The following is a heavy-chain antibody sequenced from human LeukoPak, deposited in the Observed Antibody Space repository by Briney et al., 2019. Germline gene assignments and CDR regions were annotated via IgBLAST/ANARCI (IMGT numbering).Heavy chain of an antibody. CDR2: INPSGGST. CDR3: ARDAIGNYDFWSGSYYYFDY. J-gene: IGHJ4*02. CDR1: GYTFTNYY. Sequence: GASVKVSCKSSGYTFTNYYIHWVRQAPGQGLEWMGIINPSGGSTSYAQSFQGRVTMTRDTSTSTVYMELSSLRSKDTAVYYCARDAIGNYDFWSGSYYYFDYWGQGTLVTVSS. D-gene: IGHD3-3*01. V-gene: IGHV1-46*01.